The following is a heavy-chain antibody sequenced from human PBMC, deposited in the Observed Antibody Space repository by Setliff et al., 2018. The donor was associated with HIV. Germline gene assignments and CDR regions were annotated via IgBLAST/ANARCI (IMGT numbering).Heavy chain of an antibody. V-gene: IGHV2-5*02. J-gene: IGHJ4*02. CDR2: IYWDGDK. D-gene: IGHD3-22*01. CDR3: AHRLHYYDSSGYYWGGANYFDY. CDR1: GFSVTPYGVA. Sequence: SGPTLVNPTQTPTLTCTVSGFSVTPYGVAVAWIRQPPGNALEWLALIYWDGDKRYNTSLGSRLTITKETSKNHVVLTMTNVNPDDTGTYLCAHRLHYYDSSGYYWGGANYFDYWGQGTLVTVSS.